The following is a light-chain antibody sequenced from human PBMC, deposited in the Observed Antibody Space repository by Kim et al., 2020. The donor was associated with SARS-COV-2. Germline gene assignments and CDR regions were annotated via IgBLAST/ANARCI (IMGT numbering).Light chain of an antibody. J-gene: IGLJ2*01. CDR2: FDR. CDR3: QVWDSTDDHPV. CDR1: NIASKT. V-gene: IGLV3-21*04. Sequence: SYELTQPPSVSVAPGKTARITCGGNNIASKTVHWYQQRPGQLPELAIYFDRDRPSGIPERFSGSNSGNTATLTISRVEAGDEADYYCQVWDSTDDHPVFGGGTQLTVL.